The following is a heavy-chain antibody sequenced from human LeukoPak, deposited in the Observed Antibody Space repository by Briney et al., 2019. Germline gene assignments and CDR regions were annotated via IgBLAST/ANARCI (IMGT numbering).Heavy chain of an antibody. CDR1: GYTFTGYY. CDR2: INPNSGGT. V-gene: IGHV1-2*02. J-gene: IGHJ4*02. D-gene: IGHD3-22*01. CDR3: ARTRLRIGYYDSSGYPFDY. Sequence: ASVKVSCKASGYTFTGYYMHWVRQAPGQGLEWMGWINPNSGGTNYAQKFQGRVTMTRDTSISTAYMVLSRLRSDDTAVYYCARTRLRIGYYDSSGYPFDYWGQGTLVTVSS.